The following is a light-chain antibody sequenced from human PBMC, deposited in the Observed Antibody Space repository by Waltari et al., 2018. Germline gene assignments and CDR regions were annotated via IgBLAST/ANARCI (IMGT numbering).Light chain of an antibody. CDR1: QSVGRT. Sequence: EIVLKQSPGTLSLSPGERATLSCRASQSVGRTLAWYQQKPGQAPRLLIYGASSRATDNPDRFSGSGSGTDFSLTINRLEPEDFAVYFCQHYVRLPATFGQGTKVEIK. CDR2: GAS. CDR3: QHYVRLPAT. V-gene: IGKV3-20*01. J-gene: IGKJ1*01.